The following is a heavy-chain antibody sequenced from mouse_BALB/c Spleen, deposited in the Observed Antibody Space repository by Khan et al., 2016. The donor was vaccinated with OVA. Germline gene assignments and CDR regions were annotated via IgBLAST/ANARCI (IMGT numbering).Heavy chain of an antibody. CDR1: GYTFTDYY. J-gene: IGHJ3*01. V-gene: IGHV1-77*01. CDR3: ARRNYVGYTSAY. Sequence: QVQLQQSGAELARPGASVKLSCKASGYTFTDYYINWVKQRTGQGLEWIGEISPGSGDTYYNEKFKGKATLTADKSSSTAYMHLSSLTSEASAVYFCARRNYVGYTSAYWGQGTLVTVSA. D-gene: IGHD1-2*01. CDR2: ISPGSGDT.